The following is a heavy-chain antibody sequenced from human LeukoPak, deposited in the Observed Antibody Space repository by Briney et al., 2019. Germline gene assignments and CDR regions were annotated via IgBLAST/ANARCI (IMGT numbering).Heavy chain of an antibody. D-gene: IGHD3-22*01. Sequence: KGXGXXXXIYYSGSTNYNPSLKSRVTISVDTSKNQFSLKLSSVTAADTAVYYCARVITPYYYDSSGSYYFDYWGQGTLVTVSS. J-gene: IGHJ4*02. CDR3: ARVITPYYYDSSGSYYFDY. V-gene: IGHV4-59*01. CDR2: IYYSGST.